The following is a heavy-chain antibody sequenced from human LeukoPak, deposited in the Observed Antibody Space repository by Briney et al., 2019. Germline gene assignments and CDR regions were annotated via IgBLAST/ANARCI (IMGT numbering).Heavy chain of an antibody. CDR1: GFTFSYYT. V-gene: IGHV3-48*04. CDR2: ISGSTSTI. D-gene: IGHD3-10*01. CDR3: AKDWGHLWFGEPSHFDY. J-gene: IGHJ4*02. Sequence: GGSLRLSCAASGFTFSYYTMNWVRQAPGKGLEWVSYISGSTSTIYYADSVKGRFTISRDNAKNSLYLQMNSLRAEDTAVYYCAKDWGHLWFGEPSHFDYWGQGTLVTVSS.